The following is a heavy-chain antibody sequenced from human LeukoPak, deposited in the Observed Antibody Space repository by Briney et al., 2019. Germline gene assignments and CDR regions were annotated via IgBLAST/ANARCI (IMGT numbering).Heavy chain of an antibody. CDR3: ARDRITGYCSSTSCYLADY. V-gene: IGHV3-48*04. CDR2: ISSSGSTI. D-gene: IGHD2-2*01. Sequence: GRSLRLSCAASGFTFSSYAMHWVRQAPGKGLEWVSYISSSGSTIYYADSVKGRFTISRDNAKNSLYLQMNSLRAEDTAVYYCARDRITGYCSSTSCYLADYWGQGTLVTVSS. J-gene: IGHJ4*02. CDR1: GFTFSSYA.